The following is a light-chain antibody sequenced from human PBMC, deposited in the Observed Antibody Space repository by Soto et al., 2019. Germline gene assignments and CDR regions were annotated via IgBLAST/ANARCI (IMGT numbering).Light chain of an antibody. V-gene: IGKV1-17*01. CDR2: AAS. Sequence: DIPIAPSPSSLFASLVDRFTNHFRASQGIRNDLGWYQQKPGKAPKRLIYAASSLQSGVPSRFSGSGSGTEFTLTISSLQPEDFATYYCLQHNTYPRTFGQGTKVDIK. J-gene: IGKJ1*01. CDR3: LQHNTYPRT. CDR1: QGIRND.